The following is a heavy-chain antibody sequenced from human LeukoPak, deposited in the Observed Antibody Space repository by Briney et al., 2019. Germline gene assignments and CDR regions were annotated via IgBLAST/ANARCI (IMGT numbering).Heavy chain of an antibody. CDR1: GFTFSSYW. CDR2: INSDGSST. Sequence: GGSLRLSCAASGFTFSSYWMHWVRQAPGKGLVWVSRINSDGSSTSYADSVKGRFTISRDNAKNTLYLQMNSLRAEDTAVYYCARDSGSPYYYYYGMDVWGQGTTVAVSS. J-gene: IGHJ6*02. D-gene: IGHD3-10*01. V-gene: IGHV3-74*01. CDR3: ARDSGSPYYYYYGMDV.